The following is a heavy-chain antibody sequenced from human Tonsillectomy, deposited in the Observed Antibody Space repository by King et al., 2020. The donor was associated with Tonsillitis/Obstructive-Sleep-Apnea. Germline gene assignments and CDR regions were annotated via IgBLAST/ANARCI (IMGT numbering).Heavy chain of an antibody. CDR3: AREGTIAAAGKDPTPLDY. V-gene: IGHV1-46*01. D-gene: IGHD6-13*01. CDR2: INPSGGST. J-gene: IGHJ4*02. Sequence: QLVQSGAEVKKPGASVKVSCKASGYTFTSYYMHWVRQAPGQGLEWMGIINPSGGSTSYAQKFQGRVTMTRDTSTSTVYMELSSLRSEDTAVYYCAREGTIAAAGKDPTPLDYWGQGTLVTVSS. CDR1: GYTFTSYY.